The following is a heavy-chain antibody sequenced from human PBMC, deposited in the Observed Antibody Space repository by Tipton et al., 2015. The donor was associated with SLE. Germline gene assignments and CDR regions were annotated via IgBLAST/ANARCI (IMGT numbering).Heavy chain of an antibody. V-gene: IGHV3-7*01. J-gene: IGHJ4*02. Sequence: SLRLSCVDSGFTFSRYWMSWVRQAPGKGLEWVALIKQDGSEKFYVDTVKGRFTISRDNAKKALYLQMNSLRVEDTAVYYCANDALRGQGTLVTVSS. D-gene: IGHD2-2*01. CDR1: GFTFSRYW. CDR2: IKQDGSEK. CDR3: ANDAL.